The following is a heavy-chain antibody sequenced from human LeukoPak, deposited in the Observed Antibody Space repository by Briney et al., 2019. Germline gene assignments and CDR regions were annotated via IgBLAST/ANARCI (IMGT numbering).Heavy chain of an antibody. CDR3: ARPWQAISSFRSDAFDI. J-gene: IGHJ3*02. CDR1: GGSISSGGYS. D-gene: IGHD6-13*01. Sequence: SETLSLTCAVSGGSISSGGYSWNWIRQPPGKGLEWIGYIYHSGSTYYNPSLKSRVTISVDRSKNQFSLKLSSVTAADTAVYYCARPWQAISSFRSDAFDIWGQGTMVTVSS. CDR2: IYHSGST. V-gene: IGHV4-30-2*01.